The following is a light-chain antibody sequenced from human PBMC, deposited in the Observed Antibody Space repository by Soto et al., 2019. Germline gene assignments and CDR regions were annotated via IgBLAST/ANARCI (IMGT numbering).Light chain of an antibody. J-gene: IGKJ1*01. CDR3: QHYNSYSEA. CDR1: QTISSW. Sequence: DIQMTHSPSTLSASARDRVTITCRASQTISSWLAWFQQRPGRAPKFLIYKASSLKSGVPSRFSGSGSGTEFTLTISSLQPDDFATYYCQHYNSYSEAFGQGTKVDIK. V-gene: IGKV1-5*03. CDR2: KAS.